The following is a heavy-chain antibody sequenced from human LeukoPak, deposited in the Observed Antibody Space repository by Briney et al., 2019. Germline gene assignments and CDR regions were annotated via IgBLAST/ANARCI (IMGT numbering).Heavy chain of an antibody. CDR3: ARGHTRITMLRGSRSSYYFDY. Sequence: NSSETLSLTCAVYGGSFSGYYWSWIRQPPGKGLEWIGEINHSGSTTSLKSRVTISVDTAKNQFSLKLSSVTAADTAMYYCARGHTRITMLRGSRSSYYFDYWGQGTLVTVSS. CDR1: GGSFSGYY. J-gene: IGHJ4*02. D-gene: IGHD3-10*01. CDR2: INHSGST. V-gene: IGHV4-34*01.